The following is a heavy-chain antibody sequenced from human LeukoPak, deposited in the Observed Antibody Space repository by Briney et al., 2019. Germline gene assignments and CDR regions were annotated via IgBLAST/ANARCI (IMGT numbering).Heavy chain of an antibody. V-gene: IGHV4-39*07. CDR3: ASSLAIWGNYFDY. Sequence: SETLSLTCTVSVASISTSTYYCGWVRQPPGKGLEWIVNIYYSGITNYTPSLKSRVTISVDTSKNQFSLKRSSVTAADTAVYYCASSLAIWGNYFDYWGQGTLVTVSS. CDR1: VASISTSTYY. D-gene: IGHD3-16*01. J-gene: IGHJ4*02. CDR2: IYYSGIT.